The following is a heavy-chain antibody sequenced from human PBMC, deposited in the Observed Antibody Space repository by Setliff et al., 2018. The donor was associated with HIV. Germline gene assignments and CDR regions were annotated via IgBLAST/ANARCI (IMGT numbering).Heavy chain of an antibody. CDR2: VYYTEST. V-gene: IGHV4-59*13. CDR3: ARGRVTLNGVAAGHHYMDV. J-gene: IGHJ6*03. D-gene: IGHD3-3*01. Sequence: PPGKGLEWIGSVYYTESTNYNPSLESRVTMSVDTSKNQFSLRLMSLTAADTAIYYCARGRVTLNGVAAGHHYMDVWGKGNTVTVSS.